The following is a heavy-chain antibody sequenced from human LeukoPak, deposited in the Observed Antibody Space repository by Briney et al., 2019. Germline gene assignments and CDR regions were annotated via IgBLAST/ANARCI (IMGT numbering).Heavy chain of an antibody. V-gene: IGHV4-31*03. CDR1: GGSISSGGYY. CDR3: ARLPRWWYFDL. CDR2: IYYSGST. J-gene: IGHJ2*01. Sequence: KTSETLSLTCTVSGGSISSGGYYWSWIRQHPGKGLEWIGYIYYSGSTYYNPSLKSRVTISVDTSKNQFSLKLSSVTAADTAVYYCARLPRWWYFDLWGRGTLVTVSS.